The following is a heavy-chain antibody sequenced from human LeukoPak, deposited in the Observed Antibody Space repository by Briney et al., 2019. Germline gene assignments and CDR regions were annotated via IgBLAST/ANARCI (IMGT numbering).Heavy chain of an antibody. CDR3: AQTDLGRHLDY. D-gene: IGHD3-16*01. CDR1: GGSVSSASSY. Sequence: PSETLSLTCTVSGGSVSSASSYWSWIRQPPGKGLEWIGYIYYSGSTNYNPSLKSRVTISVDTSKNQFSLKLRSVTAADTAVYYCAQTDLGRHLDYGGQEPLLPVSS. J-gene: IGHJ4*02. V-gene: IGHV4-61*01. CDR2: IYYSGST.